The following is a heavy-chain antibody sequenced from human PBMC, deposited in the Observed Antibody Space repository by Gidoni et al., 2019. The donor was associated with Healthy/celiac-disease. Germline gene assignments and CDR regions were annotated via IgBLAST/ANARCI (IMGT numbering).Heavy chain of an antibody. CDR2: IIPILGIA. D-gene: IGHD3-22*01. CDR1: GGTFSSYA. V-gene: IGHV1-69*09. J-gene: IGHJ4*02. CDR3: ASISQPYDSSGYSPEFDY. Sequence: QVQLVQSGAEVKKPGSSVKVSCKVSGGTFSSYAISWVRQAPGQGLEWMGRIIPILGIANYAQKFQGRVTITADKSTSTAYMELSSLRSEDTAVYYCASISQPYDSSGYSPEFDYWGQGTLVTVSS.